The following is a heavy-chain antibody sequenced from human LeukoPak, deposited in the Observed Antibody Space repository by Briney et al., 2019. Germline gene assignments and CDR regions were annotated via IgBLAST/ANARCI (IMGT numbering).Heavy chain of an antibody. CDR3: ARAPGIMSGNWRFDY. CDR2: IYYGGST. D-gene: IGHD3-16*01. V-gene: IGHV4-59*12. Sequence: SETLSLTCTVSGGSISPYYWTWIRQPPGKGLEWIGYIYYGGSTNYNPSLTSRVTMSVDTSKNQFSLKLSSVTAADTAVYYCARAPGIMSGNWRFDYWGQGTLVTVSS. J-gene: IGHJ4*02. CDR1: GGSISPYY.